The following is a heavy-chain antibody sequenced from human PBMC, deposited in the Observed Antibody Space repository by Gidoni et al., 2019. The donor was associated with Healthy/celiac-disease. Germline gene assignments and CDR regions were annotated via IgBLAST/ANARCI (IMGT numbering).Heavy chain of an antibody. V-gene: IGHV3-21*01. CDR3: ARDKDPSQPPHDY. J-gene: IGHJ4*02. CDR1: GFTFSSYS. D-gene: IGHD1-1*01. Sequence: EVQLVESGGGLVKPGGSRRLSCAASGFTFSSYSMNCVRQAPGKGLEWVSSISSSSSYIYYADSLKGRFTISRDNAKNSLYLQMNILRAADTAVYYCARDKDPSQPPHDYWCQGTLVTVSS. CDR2: ISSSSSYI.